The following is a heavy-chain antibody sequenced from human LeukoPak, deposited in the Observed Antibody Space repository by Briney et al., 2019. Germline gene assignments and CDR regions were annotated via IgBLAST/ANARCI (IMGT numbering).Heavy chain of an antibody. J-gene: IGHJ4*02. D-gene: IGHD6-13*01. CDR3: ARVANERTAAADY. CDR1: GYSISSGYY. V-gene: IGHV4-38-2*02. Sequence: PSETLSLTCTVSGYSISSGYYWGWIRQPPGKGLEWIGSIYHSGSTYYNPSLKSRVTISVDTSKNQFSLKLSSVTAADTAVLYCARVANERTAAADYWGQRTLLTVSS. CDR2: IYHSGST.